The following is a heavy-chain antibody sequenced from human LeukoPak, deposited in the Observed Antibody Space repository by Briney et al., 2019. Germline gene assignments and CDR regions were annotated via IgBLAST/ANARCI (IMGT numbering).Heavy chain of an antibody. CDR1: GASVSNNNYY. CDR3: ARGRDGYNFLNRGEYYYFDY. J-gene: IGHJ4*02. D-gene: IGHD5-24*01. CDR2: IYYSGST. Sequence: SETLSLTCTVSGASVSNNNYYWGWIRQSPGKGLEWIASIYYSGSTYYNPSLKSRVTISVDTSKNQFSLKLNSVTAADTAVYYCARGRDGYNFLNRGEYYYFDYWGQGTLVTVSS. V-gene: IGHV4-39*07.